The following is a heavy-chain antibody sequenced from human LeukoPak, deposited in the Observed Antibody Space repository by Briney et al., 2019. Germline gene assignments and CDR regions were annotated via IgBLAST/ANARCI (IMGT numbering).Heavy chain of an antibody. CDR2: INPNSGGT. V-gene: IGHV1-2*02. CDR1: GYTFTGYY. D-gene: IGHD6-19*01. J-gene: IGHJ5*02. Sequence: ASVKVSCKASGYTFTGYYMHWVSQAPGQGLEGMGWINPNSGGTNYAQTFQGRVTMTRDKSISTAYMELSRLRSDDTAVYYCARGSRGIAVGTWFDPWGQGTLVTVSS. CDR3: ARGSRGIAVGTWFDP.